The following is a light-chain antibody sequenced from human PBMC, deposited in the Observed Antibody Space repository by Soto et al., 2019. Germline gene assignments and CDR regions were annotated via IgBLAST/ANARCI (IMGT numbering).Light chain of an antibody. CDR3: QQYGSSPPT. CDR1: QSVTNNY. Sequence: EIVLTQSPGTLSLSPGERATLSCRASQSVTNNYLAWYQRKPGQPPRLLIYGTAYRSTDIPRRFSGSGSGTDFTLAITRLEPEDFAGYYLQQYGSSPPTFGQGTKVEIK. CDR2: GTA. J-gene: IGKJ1*01. V-gene: IGKV3-20*01.